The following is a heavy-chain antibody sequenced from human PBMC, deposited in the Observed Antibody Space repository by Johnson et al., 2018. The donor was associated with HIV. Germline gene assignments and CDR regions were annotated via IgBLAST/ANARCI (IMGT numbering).Heavy chain of an antibody. CDR2: IDWNGGRQ. V-gene: IGHV3-20*04. Sequence: VQLVESGGGVVRPGGSLRLSCAAAGFTFDDYGMSWVRQAPGKGLEWVSGIDWNGGRQAYVDSVKGRFTISRDNAKNSLYMEMNSLRAEDTALYYCARQHNYDSSGQGGGLDIWGQGTMVTVSS. CDR1: GFTFDDYG. J-gene: IGHJ3*02. CDR3: ARQHNYDSSGQGGGLDI. D-gene: IGHD3-22*01.